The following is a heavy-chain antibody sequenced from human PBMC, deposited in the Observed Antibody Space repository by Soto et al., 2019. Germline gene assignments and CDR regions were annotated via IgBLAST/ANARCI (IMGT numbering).Heavy chain of an antibody. CDR1: GYTFTSYA. CDR3: ARDGEVVVVAATPYYYYMDV. J-gene: IGHJ6*03. V-gene: IGHV1-3*01. D-gene: IGHD2-15*01. Sequence: GASVKVSCKASGYTFTSYAMHWVRKAPGQRLEWMGWINAGNGNTKYSQKFQGRVTITRDTSASTAYMELSSLRSEDTAVYYCARDGEVVVVAATPYYYYMDVWGKGTTVTVSS. CDR2: INAGNGNT.